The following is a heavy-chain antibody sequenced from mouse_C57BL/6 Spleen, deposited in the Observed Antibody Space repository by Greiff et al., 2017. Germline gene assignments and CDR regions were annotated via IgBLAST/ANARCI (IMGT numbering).Heavy chain of an antibody. V-gene: IGHV1-72*01. D-gene: IGHD1-1*01. Sequence: QVQLQQPGAELVKPGASVKLSCKASGYTFTSYWMHWVKQRPGRGLEWIGRIDPNSGGTKYNEKFKSKATLTVDKPSSTAYMQLSSLTSEDSAVYYCARSPFYGSSYGDYYAMDYWGQGTSVTVSS. J-gene: IGHJ4*01. CDR3: ARSPFYGSSYGDYYAMDY. CDR2: IDPNSGGT. CDR1: GYTFTSYW.